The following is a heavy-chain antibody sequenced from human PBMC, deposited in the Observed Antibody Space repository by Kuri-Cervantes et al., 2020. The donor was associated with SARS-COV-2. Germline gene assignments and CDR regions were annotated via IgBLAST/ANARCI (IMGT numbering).Heavy chain of an antibody. Sequence: SCTASGGTFSSYAISWVRQAPGKGLEWVSAISGSGGSTYYADSVKGRFTISRDNSKNTLYLQMNSLRAEDTAVYYCAKDLRAYDSSGSIFDYWGQGTLVTVS. CDR2: ISGSGGST. D-gene: IGHD3-22*01. J-gene: IGHJ4*02. V-gene: IGHV3-23*01. CDR1: GGTFSSYA. CDR3: AKDLRAYDSSGSIFDY.